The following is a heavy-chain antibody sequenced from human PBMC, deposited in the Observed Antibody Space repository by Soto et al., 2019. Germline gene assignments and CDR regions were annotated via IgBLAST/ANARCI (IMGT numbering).Heavy chain of an antibody. D-gene: IGHD4-17*01. CDR2: ISGGSTYI. CDR3: ARVINGDYADAFDF. V-gene: IGHV3-21*02. J-gene: IGHJ3*01. CDR1: GFSFSYYS. Sequence: EVQLVESGGGLVKPGGSLRLSCAASGFSFSYYSMNWVRQAPGKGLEWVSSISGGSTYIYYGDSLKGRFTTSRDNAKNSLYLQMNSLRAEDTAVYYCARVINGDYADAFDFWGQGTMVTVSS.